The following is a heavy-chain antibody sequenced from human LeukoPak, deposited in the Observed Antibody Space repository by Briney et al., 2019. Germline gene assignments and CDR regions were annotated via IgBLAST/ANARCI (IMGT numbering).Heavy chain of an antibody. J-gene: IGHJ4*02. D-gene: IGHD2-15*01. CDR1: GYSFTSYN. CDR3: ARPRKGGSWYSDFDY. Sequence: GASVKVSCKTSGYSFTSYNLHWVRQAPGQGLEWMGIINPSGGSTSYAQKFQGRVTMTRDMSTSTVYMELSSLRSEDTAVYYCARPRKGGSWYSDFDYWGQGTLVTVSS. CDR2: INPSGGST. V-gene: IGHV1-46*01.